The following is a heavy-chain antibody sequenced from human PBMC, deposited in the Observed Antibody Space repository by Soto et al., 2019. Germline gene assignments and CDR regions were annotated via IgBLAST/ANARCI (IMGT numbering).Heavy chain of an antibody. D-gene: IGHD2-15*01. J-gene: IGHJ4*02. CDR2: ITWDGINI. CDR3: AKDGIAWH. CDR1: GFTFGDYT. Sequence: ESGGGVVQPGGSLRLSCPASGFTFGDYTMHWVRQAPGKGLEWVSLITWDGINIEYADSVRGRFTISRDNSKNSLYLQMNGLRHEDTAFYYCAKDGIAWHWGQGTLVTVSS. V-gene: IGHV3-43*01.